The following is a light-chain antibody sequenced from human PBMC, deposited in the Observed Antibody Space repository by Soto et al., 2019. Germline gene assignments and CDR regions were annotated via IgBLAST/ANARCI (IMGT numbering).Light chain of an antibody. Sequence: QAVVTQEPSLTVSPGGTVTLTCGSSTGDVTSGHYPYWFQQKPGQAPRTLIYDTSNKHSWTPARFSGSLPGGKAALTLSGAQPEDDAEYYCLLSYSGARGVFGTGTKLTVL. J-gene: IGLJ1*01. CDR2: DTS. V-gene: IGLV7-46*01. CDR3: LLSYSGARGV. CDR1: TGDVTSGHY.